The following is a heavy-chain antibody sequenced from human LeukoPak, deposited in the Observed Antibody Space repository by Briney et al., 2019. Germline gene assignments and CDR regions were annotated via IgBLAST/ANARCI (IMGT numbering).Heavy chain of an antibody. V-gene: IGHV3-7*01. D-gene: IGHD6-19*01. J-gene: IGHJ4*02. CDR2: IKQDGSEK. Sequence: GGSLRLSCAASGFTLSSYWMSWVRQAPGKGLEWVANIKQDGSEKYYVDSVKGRFTISRDNGRNSLYLQMDSLRADDTAVYYCARTSGTGWSHWGQGTLVTVSS. CDR1: GFTLSSYW. CDR3: ARTSGTGWSH.